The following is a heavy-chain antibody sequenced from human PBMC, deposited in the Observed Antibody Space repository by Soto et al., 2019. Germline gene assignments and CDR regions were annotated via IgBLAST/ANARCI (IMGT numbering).Heavy chain of an antibody. CDR3: ARLSRIAVAGNEEVFDE. J-gene: IGHJ4*02. V-gene: IGHV1-69*05. D-gene: IGHD6-19*01. CDR1: GGTFSSYA. CDR2: IIPIFGTA. Sequence: ASVKVSCKASGGTFSSYAISWVRQAPGQGLEWMGGIIPIFGTANYAQKFQGRVTITTDESTSTAYMELSSLRSEDTAVYYCARLSRIAVAGNEEVFDEWGKGTLVTVS.